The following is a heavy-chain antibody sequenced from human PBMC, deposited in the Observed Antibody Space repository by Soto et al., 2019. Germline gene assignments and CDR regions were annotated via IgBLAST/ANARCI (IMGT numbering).Heavy chain of an antibody. V-gene: IGHV3-21*01. D-gene: IGHD3-10*01. CDR2: ISTGGSSI. CDR1: GFTFNTYS. Sequence: EVQLVESGGGLVKPGESLRLSCAASGFTFNTYSMNWVRQAPGKGLEWVSSISTGGSSIVYADSVRGRFSISRDNTKNSLYLHMNSLIAEDTAVYYCARHHFGSSSDSWGHGTLVTVSS. CDR3: ARHHFGSSSDS. J-gene: IGHJ5*01.